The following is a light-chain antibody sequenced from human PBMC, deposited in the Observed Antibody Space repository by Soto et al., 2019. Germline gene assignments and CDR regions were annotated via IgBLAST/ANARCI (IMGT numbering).Light chain of an antibody. J-gene: IGKJ4*01. V-gene: IGKV3-15*01. CDR3: QQYNNWPLT. Sequence: ETVMTQSPATLSVSPGERATLSCRAGQSISNNFAWYQQNPGQAPRLLIYGATTRATGIPSRFSGSGSGTEFTLTISSLQSEDFAVYYCQQYNNWPLTFGGGTKVEIK. CDR1: QSISNN. CDR2: GAT.